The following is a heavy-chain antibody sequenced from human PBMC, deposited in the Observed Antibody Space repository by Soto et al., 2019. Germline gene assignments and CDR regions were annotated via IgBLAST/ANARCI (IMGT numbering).Heavy chain of an antibody. J-gene: IGHJ5*02. Sequence: QVQLQQWGAGLLKPSETLSLTCVVYGGSFSGYYWSWIRQPPGKGLEWIGEINHSGSTNYNPSLKSRVTISGDTSKNQFSLKLSSVTAADTAVYSCARGFRFCSGGSCYSGWFDPWGQGTLVTVSS. CDR3: ARGFRFCSGGSCYSGWFDP. CDR1: GGSFSGYY. CDR2: INHSGST. D-gene: IGHD2-15*01. V-gene: IGHV4-34*01.